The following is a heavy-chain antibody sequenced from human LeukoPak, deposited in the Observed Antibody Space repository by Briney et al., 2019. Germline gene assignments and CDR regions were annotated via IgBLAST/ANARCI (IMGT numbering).Heavy chain of an antibody. D-gene: IGHD6-13*01. Sequence: PGGSLRLSCAASGFTFSSYSMHWVRQAPGKGLVWVSRINSDGSSTTYADSVKGRFTISRDNAKNTLYLQMNSLRAEDTAVYYCANGYSSTYYNALDIRGQGTMVTVSS. J-gene: IGHJ3*02. CDR3: ANGYSSTYYNALDI. CDR1: GFTFSSYS. V-gene: IGHV3-74*01. CDR2: INSDGSST.